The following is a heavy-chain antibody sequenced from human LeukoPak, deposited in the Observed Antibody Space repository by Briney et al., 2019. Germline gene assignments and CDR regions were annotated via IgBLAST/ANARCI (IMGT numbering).Heavy chain of an antibody. D-gene: IGHD3-10*01. CDR1: GFTFSSYG. Sequence: PGGSLRLSCAAPGFTFSSYGMHWVRQAPGKGLEWVAFIRYDGSNKYYADSVKGRFTISRDKSKNTLYLQMNSLRPEDTAVYYCAKDSKRWKTYYYEAGSYYFDYWGQGTRVTVSS. CDR2: IRYDGSNK. J-gene: IGHJ4*02. V-gene: IGHV3-30*02. CDR3: AKDSKRWKTYYYEAGSYYFDY.